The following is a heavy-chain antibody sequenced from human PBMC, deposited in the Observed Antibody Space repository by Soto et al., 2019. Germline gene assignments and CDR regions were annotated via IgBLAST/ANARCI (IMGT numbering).Heavy chain of an antibody. CDR2: IYPGDSDT. J-gene: IGHJ3*02. CDR3: ARSDYYGSGSYRPDAFDI. D-gene: IGHD3-10*01. Sequence: GESLKISCKGSGYSFTSYWIGWVRQMPGKGLEWMGIIYPGDSDTRYSPSFQGQVTISADKSISTAYLQWSSLKASDTAMYDCARSDYYGSGSYRPDAFDIWGQGTMVTVSS. V-gene: IGHV5-51*01. CDR1: GYSFTSYW.